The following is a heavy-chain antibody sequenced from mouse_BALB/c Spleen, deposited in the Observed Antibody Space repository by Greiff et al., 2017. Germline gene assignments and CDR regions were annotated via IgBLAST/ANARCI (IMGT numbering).Heavy chain of an antibody. CDR2: INPSNGRT. D-gene: IGHD2-14*01. V-gene: IGHV1S81*02. J-gene: IGHJ4*01. CDR1: GYTFTSYW. CDR3: ARGVQDAMDD. Sequence: VQLQQPGAELVKPGASVKLSCKASGYTFTSYWMHWVKQRPGQGLEWIGEINPSNGRTNYNEKFKSKATLTVDKSSSTAYMQLSSLTSEDSAVYYCARGVQDAMDDWGQGTSVTVSS.